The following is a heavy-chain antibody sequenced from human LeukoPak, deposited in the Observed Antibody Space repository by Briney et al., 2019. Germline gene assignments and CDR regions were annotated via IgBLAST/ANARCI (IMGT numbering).Heavy chain of an antibody. CDR3: AKWTTGDY. CDR1: GFTFSIYT. CDR2: ISGSGYST. D-gene: IGHD1-1*01. V-gene: IGHV3-23*01. Sequence: GGSLRLSCAASGFTFSIYTLSWVRRAPGKGLEWVSVISGSGYSTYYADSVKGRFTISRDNSKNTLYLQMNSLRAEDTAVYYCAKWTTGDYWGQGTLVTVSS. J-gene: IGHJ4*02.